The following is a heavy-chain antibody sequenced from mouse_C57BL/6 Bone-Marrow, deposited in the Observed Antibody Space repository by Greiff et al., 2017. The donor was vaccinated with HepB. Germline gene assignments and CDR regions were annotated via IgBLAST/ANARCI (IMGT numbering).Heavy chain of an antibody. CDR3: ERSGVHYYGGSIRWYFDD. D-gene: IGHD1-1*01. J-gene: IGHJ1*03. Sequence: QVQLQQSGPELVKPGASVKISCKASGYAFSSSWMNWVKQRPGKGLEWIGRIYPGDGDTNYNGKFKGKATLTADKSTSTAYMQLSSLTAEDSAVYFGERSGVHYYGGSIRWYFDDWGTGTTVTVSS. CDR2: IYPGDGDT. CDR1: GYAFSSSW. V-gene: IGHV1-82*01.